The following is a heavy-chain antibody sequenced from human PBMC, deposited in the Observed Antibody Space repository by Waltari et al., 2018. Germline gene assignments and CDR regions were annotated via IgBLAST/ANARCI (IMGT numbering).Heavy chain of an antibody. V-gene: IGHV3-30*18. Sequence: QVQLVESGGGVVQPGRSLRLSCAASGFTFSSYGMHWVRQAPGKGLEWGAVISYDGSNKYYADSVKGRFTISRDNSKNTLYLQMNSLRAEDTAVYYCAKDLEHYYDSSGYYDYWGQGTLVTVSS. CDR1: GFTFSSYG. CDR2: ISYDGSNK. D-gene: IGHD3-22*01. CDR3: AKDLEHYYDSSGYYDY. J-gene: IGHJ4*02.